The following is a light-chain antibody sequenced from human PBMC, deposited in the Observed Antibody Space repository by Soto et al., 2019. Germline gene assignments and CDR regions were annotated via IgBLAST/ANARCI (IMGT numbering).Light chain of an antibody. Sequence: EVVMTQSPSTLSVSPGERATLSCRASQSVRSNFAWYQQKPGQAPMLLIYGASTRATGVPSRFSGSGSGTEFNFTISRLQSEDLALYYCLHYNPWVPTCGQGTKV. V-gene: IGKV3-15*01. CDR2: GAS. CDR1: QSVRSN. J-gene: IGKJ1*01. CDR3: LHYNPWVPT.